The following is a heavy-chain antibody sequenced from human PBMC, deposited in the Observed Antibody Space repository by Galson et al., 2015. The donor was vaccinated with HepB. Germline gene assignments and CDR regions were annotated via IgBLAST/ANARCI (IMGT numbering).Heavy chain of an antibody. CDR2: ISRTGNRT. D-gene: IGHD3-9*01. Sequence: SLRLSCAVSGLTFSSQALSWVRQAPGKGLEWVSGISRTGNRTDYADSVKGRFTISRDNSNNILYLHMNSLRVEDTAFYYCAKREDVVTGTESYFSDWGQGILVTVSS. J-gene: IGHJ4*02. V-gene: IGHV3-23*01. CDR3: AKREDVVTGTESYFSD. CDR1: GLTFSSQA.